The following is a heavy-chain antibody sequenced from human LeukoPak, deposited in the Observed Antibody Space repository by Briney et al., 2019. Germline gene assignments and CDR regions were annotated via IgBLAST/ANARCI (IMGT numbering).Heavy chain of an antibody. D-gene: IGHD6-13*01. V-gene: IGHV3-30*02. CDR3: ARDTYSSSWYYFDY. CDR1: GFTFSSYG. Sequence: GGSLRLSCAASGFTFSSYGMHWVRQAPGKGLEWVAFIRYDGSNKYYADSVKGRFTISRDNSKNTLYLQMNSLRAEDTAVYYCARDTYSSSWYYFDYWGQGTLVTVSS. CDR2: IRYDGSNK. J-gene: IGHJ4*02.